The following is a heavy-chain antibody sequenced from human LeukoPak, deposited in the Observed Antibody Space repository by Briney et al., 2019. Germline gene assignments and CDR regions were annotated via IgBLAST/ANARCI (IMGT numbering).Heavy chain of an antibody. V-gene: IGHV1-18*01. Sequence: GASVKVSCKTSGYTFTSYSINWVRQAPGQGLEWMGWISAYNGNTNYAQNLQGRVTMTTDTSTSTAYMELRSLGSDDTAVYYCARGLIWSDAFDIWGLGTMVTVSS. J-gene: IGHJ3*02. CDR3: ARGLIWSDAFDI. CDR1: GYTFTSYS. CDR2: ISAYNGNT. D-gene: IGHD3/OR15-3a*01.